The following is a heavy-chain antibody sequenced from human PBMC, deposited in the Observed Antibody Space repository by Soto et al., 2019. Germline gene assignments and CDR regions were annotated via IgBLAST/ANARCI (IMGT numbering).Heavy chain of an antibody. CDR3: GISNISHSEWFDP. Sequence: QLQLQESGPGLVKPSEALSLTCTVTGGCISSSRYYWGWIRQPPGKGLEWIGSVYSSGTTYYTPSLRSRVSISADTSKNHFSLKLTSVTAADTAVYYCGISNISHSEWFDPWGQGTLVTVSS. J-gene: IGHJ5*02. V-gene: IGHV4-39*01. CDR2: VYSSGTT. D-gene: IGHD3-3*02. CDR1: GGCISSSRYY.